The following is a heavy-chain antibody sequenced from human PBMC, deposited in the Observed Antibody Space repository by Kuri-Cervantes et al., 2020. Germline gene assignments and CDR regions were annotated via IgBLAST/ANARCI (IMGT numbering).Heavy chain of an antibody. J-gene: IGHJ2*01. CDR3: ARVGEYCSSTSCPSWYFDL. CDR2: IIPMFGTG. V-gene: IGHV1-69*05. D-gene: IGHD2-2*01. CDR1: GGTFSRCS. Sequence: SVKVSCKASGGTFSRCSVNWVRQAPGQGLGWMGGIIPMFGTGKCSQRFQGRVTITTDESTSTAYMELSSLRSEDTAVYYCARVGEYCSSTSCPSWYFDLWGRGTLVTVSS.